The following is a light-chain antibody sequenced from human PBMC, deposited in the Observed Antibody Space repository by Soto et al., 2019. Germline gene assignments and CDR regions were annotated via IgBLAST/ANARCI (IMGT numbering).Light chain of an antibody. CDR3: SSYTSSSTLV. CDR2: EVG. V-gene: IGLV2-14*01. Sequence: QSVLTQPASVSGSPGQSITISCSGTSSDVGGYKYVSWYQQHPGKAPKLMIYEVGNRPSGVSQRFSGSKSGNTASLTIFGLQAEDEADYYCSSYTSSSTLVFGGGTKDTVL. J-gene: IGLJ3*02. CDR1: SSDVGGYKY.